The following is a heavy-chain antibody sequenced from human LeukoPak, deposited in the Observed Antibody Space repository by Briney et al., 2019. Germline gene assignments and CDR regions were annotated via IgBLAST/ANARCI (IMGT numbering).Heavy chain of an antibody. D-gene: IGHD2-2*01. V-gene: IGHV3-11*03. J-gene: IGHJ4*02. CDR2: ISSSSAST. Sequence: LSLTCTVSGGSISTYYWSWIRQTPGKGLEWVSDISSSSASTNYADSVKGRFTISRDNAKNSLQLQMNSLRAEDTAVYYCTRSGSDIVVVPAASDYWGQGTLVTVSP. CDR3: TRSGSDIVVVPAASDY. CDR1: GGSISTYY.